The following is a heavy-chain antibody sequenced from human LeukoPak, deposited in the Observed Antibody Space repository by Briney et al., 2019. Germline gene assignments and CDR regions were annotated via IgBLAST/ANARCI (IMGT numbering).Heavy chain of an antibody. J-gene: IGHJ4*02. CDR2: IKSKTDGGTT. D-gene: IGHD3-3*01. V-gene: IGHV3-15*01. CDR1: GFTVTSKR. Sequence: GGSLRLSCAASGFTVTSKRMSWVRQAPGKGLEWVGRIKSKTDGGTTDYAAPVKGRFTISRDDSKNTLYLQMNSLKTEDTAVYYCTTSPPYYDFWSGYYCYWGQGTLVTVSS. CDR3: TTSPPYYDFWSGYYCY.